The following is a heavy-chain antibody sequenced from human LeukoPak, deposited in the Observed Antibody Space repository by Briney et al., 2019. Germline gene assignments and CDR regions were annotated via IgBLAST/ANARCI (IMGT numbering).Heavy chain of an antibody. CDR2: IKQDGSEK. V-gene: IGHV3-7*01. CDR3: ARDLLVGATPPVPDY. Sequence: GGSLRLSCAASGFTFSSYWMSWVRQAPGKGLEWVANIKQDGSEKYYVDSVKGRFTISRDNAKNSLYLQMNSLRAEDTAVYYCARDLLVGATPPVPDYWGQGTLVAVSS. CDR1: GFTFSSYW. J-gene: IGHJ4*02. D-gene: IGHD1-26*01.